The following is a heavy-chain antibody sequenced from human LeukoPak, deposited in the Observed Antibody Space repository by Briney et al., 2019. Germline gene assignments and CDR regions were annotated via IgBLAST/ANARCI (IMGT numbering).Heavy chain of an antibody. CDR1: GYTFTSSD. V-gene: IGHV1-8*01. CDR2: MNPNSGNT. J-gene: IGHJ6*02. D-gene: IGHD6-13*01. Sequence: AASVKVSCKASGYTFTSSDINWVRQATGQGLEWMGWMNPNSGNTDYAQKFQGRVTMTRNTSISTAYMELSSLRSEDTAVYYCARGQKDNGVSSSWYYFGMDVWGQGTLVTVSS. CDR3: ARGQKDNGVSSSWYYFGMDV.